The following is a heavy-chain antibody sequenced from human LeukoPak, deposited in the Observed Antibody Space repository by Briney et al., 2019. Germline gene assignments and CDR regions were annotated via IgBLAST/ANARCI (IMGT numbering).Heavy chain of an antibody. CDR2: IYYSGST. D-gene: IGHD6-13*01. CDR3: ARGRGYSSSWDFDY. V-gene: IGHV4-59*01. J-gene: IGHJ4*02. CDR1: GGSISSYY. Sequence: SETLSLTCTVSGGSISSYYWSWIRQPPGKGLEWIGYIYYSGSTNYNPSLKSRVTISVDTSKNQFSLKLSSVTAADTAVYYCARGRGYSSSWDFDYWGQGTLVTVSS.